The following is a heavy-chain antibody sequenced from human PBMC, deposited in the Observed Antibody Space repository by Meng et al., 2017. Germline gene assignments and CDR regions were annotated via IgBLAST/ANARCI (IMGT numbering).Heavy chain of an antibody. Sequence: VLLQESGPGLVKPSETLSLTCAVSGDSISGTYWWSWIRLPPGKGLEWIGEVTHSGSTYYNPSLQSRVTISVDLYNNQFSLRLFSVTAADPAVYVWARAQLRRLFDSWGQGALVTVSS. D-gene: IGHD2-2*01. V-gene: IGHV4-4*02. J-gene: IGHJ4*02. CDR1: GDSISGTYW. CDR2: VTHSGST. CDR3: ARAQLRRLFDS.